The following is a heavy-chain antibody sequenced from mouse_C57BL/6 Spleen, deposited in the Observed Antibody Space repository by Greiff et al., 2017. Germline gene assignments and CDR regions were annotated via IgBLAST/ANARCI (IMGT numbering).Heavy chain of an antibody. CDR3: AREVNYGNYDFAY. V-gene: IGHV14-2*01. Sequence: EVQLQQSGAELVKPGASVKLSCTASGFNIKDYYMHWVKQRTEQGLAWIGRIDPEDGETKYAPRFQGKAAITADTSSNTSYLQHSILTSEYTAVYYCAREVNYGNYDFAYWGQGTTLTVAS. J-gene: IGHJ2*01. CDR1: GFNIKDYY. CDR2: IDPEDGET. D-gene: IGHD2-1*01.